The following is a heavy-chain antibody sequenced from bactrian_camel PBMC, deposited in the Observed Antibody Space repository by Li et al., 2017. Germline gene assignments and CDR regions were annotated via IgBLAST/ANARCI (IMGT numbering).Heavy chain of an antibody. CDR3: ATGVYCAHELSPDEYDV. J-gene: IGHJ4*01. D-gene: IGHD3*01. V-gene: IGHV3S1*01. Sequence: HVQLVESGGGSVQPGGSLRLSCAASGYSASAYCLAWFRQVPGKAREGVAGIGTNGKSVLGDAVKGRFTISRDNAKTTLFLQMNDLKPEDTGTYYCATGVYCAHELSPDEYDVWGRGTQVTV. CDR2: IGTNGKS. CDR1: GYSASAYC.